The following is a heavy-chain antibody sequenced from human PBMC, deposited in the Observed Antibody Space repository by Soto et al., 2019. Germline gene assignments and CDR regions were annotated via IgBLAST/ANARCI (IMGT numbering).Heavy chain of an antibody. CDR2: TYYSGRP. J-gene: IGHJ4*02. CDR1: GGSVMTADYF. CDR3: ARWKRSDYYYYFDS. Sequence: QVQLQESGPGLVKPSQTLSLTCSVSGGSVMTADYFWSWIRQPPGKGLEWIGNTYYSGRPYSSNPSLKSRVTISVDTSKNQFSLRLSSVTAADTALYYCARWKRSDYYYYFDSWGQGTLVTVSA. V-gene: IGHV4-30-4*01. D-gene: IGHD3-22*01.